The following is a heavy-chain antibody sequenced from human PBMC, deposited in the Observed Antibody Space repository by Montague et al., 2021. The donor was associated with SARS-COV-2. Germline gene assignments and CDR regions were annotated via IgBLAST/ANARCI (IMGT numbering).Heavy chain of an antibody. CDR2: IYYRGST. Sequence: SETLSLTCTVSGGSISSSSYYWAWIRQPPGKGLEWIGSIYYRGSTYHNPSLKSRVFISADTSKNPLLLTLTSVTAAATAVYYCATQEDLSGCIPGPFDFWGQGTLVTVSS. CDR1: GGSISSSSYY. D-gene: IGHD6-19*01. V-gene: IGHV4-39*01. J-gene: IGHJ4*02. CDR3: ATQEDLSGCIPGPFDF.